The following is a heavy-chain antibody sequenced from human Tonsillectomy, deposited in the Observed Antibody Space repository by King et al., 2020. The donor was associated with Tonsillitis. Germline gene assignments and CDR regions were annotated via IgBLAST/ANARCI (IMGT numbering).Heavy chain of an antibody. CDR2: ISGSGTNT. CDR1: GFTFSIYA. Sequence: VQLVESGGGLVQPGGSLRLSCAASGFTFSIYAMTWVRQAPGRGLEWVSSISGSGTNTHYAGSVKGRFTITRDYSKNTLYLQMNSLRAEDTAVYYCAKDIYGATVAGTFDYWGQGTLVTVSS. CDR3: AKDIYGATVAGTFDY. J-gene: IGHJ4*02. V-gene: IGHV3-23*04. D-gene: IGHD6-19*01.